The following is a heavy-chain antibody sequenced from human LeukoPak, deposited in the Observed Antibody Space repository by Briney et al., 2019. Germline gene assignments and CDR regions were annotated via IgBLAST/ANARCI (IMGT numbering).Heavy chain of an antibody. CDR1: GFTFSSYS. CDR2: ISSSSRTI. CDR3: AREDQIDYGGNSGRY. J-gene: IGHJ4*02. D-gene: IGHD4-23*01. Sequence: GGSLRLSCAASGFTFSSYSMNWVRQAPGKGLEWVSYISSSSRTIYYADSVKGRFTISRDNAKNSLYLQMNSLRADDTAVYYCAREDQIDYGGNSGRYWGQGTLVAVSS. V-gene: IGHV3-48*01.